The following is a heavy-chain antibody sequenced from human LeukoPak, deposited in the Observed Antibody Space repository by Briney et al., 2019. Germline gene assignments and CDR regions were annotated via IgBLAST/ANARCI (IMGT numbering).Heavy chain of an antibody. CDR3: ARAVSGDSFDY. D-gene: IGHD1-26*01. CDR2: INPNSGGT. J-gene: IGHJ4*02. CDR1: GYTFTCYY. V-gene: IGHV1-2*02. Sequence: ASVKVSCKASGYTFTCYYMHWVRQAHGQGLEWMGWINPNSGGTNYAQKFQGRVTMTRDTSISTAYMELSRLRSDDTAVYYCARAVSGDSFDYWGQGTLVTVSS.